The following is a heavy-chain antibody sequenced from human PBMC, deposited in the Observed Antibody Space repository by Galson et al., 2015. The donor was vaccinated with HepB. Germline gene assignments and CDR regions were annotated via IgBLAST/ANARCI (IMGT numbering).Heavy chain of an antibody. V-gene: IGHV3-21*01. CDR3: ARGFMIRGITRRYYFDH. CDR1: GFTFSTYS. Sequence: SLRLSCAASGFTFSTYSMNWVRQAPGEGLEWVSSITSRSSYISYADSVTGRFTISRDNDKNSLYLQMNSLRPEDTAVYYCARGFMIRGITRRYYFDHWGQGTLVTVSS. D-gene: IGHD3-10*01. CDR2: ITSRSSYI. J-gene: IGHJ4*02.